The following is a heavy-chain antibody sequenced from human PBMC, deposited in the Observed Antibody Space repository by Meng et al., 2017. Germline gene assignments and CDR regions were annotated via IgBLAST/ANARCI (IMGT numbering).Heavy chain of an antibody. J-gene: IGHJ4*02. V-gene: IGHV1-46*01. CDR2: INPSGGST. CDR1: GYTFTGYY. D-gene: IGHD6-19*01. Sequence: ASVKVSCKASGYTFTGYYMHWVRQAPGQGLEWMGIINPSGGSTSYAQKFQGRVTMTRDTSTSTVYMELSSLRSEDTAVYYCARDLEQWLTPRYYFDYWGQGTLVTVSS. CDR3: ARDLEQWLTPRYYFDY.